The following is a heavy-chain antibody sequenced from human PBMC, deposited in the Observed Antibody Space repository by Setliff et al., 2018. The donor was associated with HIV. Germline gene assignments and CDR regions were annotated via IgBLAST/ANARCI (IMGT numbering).Heavy chain of an antibody. J-gene: IGHJ5*02. V-gene: IGHV3-23*01. D-gene: IGHD3-9*01. CDR1: GFTFSSYA. Sequence: PGGSLRLSCAASGFTFSSYAMSWARQAPGKGLEWVSAISGSGGSTYYADSVKGRFTISRDNSKNTLYLQMNSLRAEDTAVYYCARDNGRYFDRGWFDPWGQGALVTVSS. CDR3: ARDNGRYFDRGWFDP. CDR2: ISGSGGST.